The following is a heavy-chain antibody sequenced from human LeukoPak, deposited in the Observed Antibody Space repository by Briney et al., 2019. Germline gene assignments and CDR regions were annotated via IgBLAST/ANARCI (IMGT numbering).Heavy chain of an antibody. CDR1: GFTFSSYW. CDR2: ITSNSDSL. CDR3: AIIVVMTATDAFDI. V-gene: IGHV3-21*01. D-gene: IGHD2-21*02. Sequence: GGSLRLSCAASGFTFSSYWMSWVRQAPGKGLEWISSITSNSDSLYYADSVKGRFTISRDNAKNSLFLQMNSLRAEDTAVYYCAIIVVMTATDAFDIWGHGTMVTVSS. J-gene: IGHJ3*02.